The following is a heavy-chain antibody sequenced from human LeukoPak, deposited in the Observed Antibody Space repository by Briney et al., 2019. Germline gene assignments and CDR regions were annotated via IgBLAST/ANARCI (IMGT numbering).Heavy chain of an antibody. D-gene: IGHD3-10*01. CDR1: GGSFSGYY. Sequence: PSETLSLTCAVYGGSFSGYYWSWIRQPPGKGLEWIGEINHSGSTNCNPSLKSRVTISVDTSKNQFSLKLSSVTAADTAVYYCARDGFGSGSIDYWGQGTLVTVSS. V-gene: IGHV4-34*01. CDR2: INHSGST. J-gene: IGHJ4*02. CDR3: ARDGFGSGSIDY.